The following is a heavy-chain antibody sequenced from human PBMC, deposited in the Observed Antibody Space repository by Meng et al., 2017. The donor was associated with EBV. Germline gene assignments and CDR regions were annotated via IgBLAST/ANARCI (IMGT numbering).Heavy chain of an antibody. V-gene: IGHV4-34*01. CDR1: GGSFSGDY. CDR2: INHSGST. J-gene: IGHJ4*02. D-gene: IGHD6-13*01. Sequence: VSPHEGAAGWLQPLGSLSLTGAVHGGSFSGDYWSGVRQPPGKGLEWIGEINHSGSTNYNPSLKSRVTISVDTSKNQFSLKLSSVTAADTAVYYCARGVNLGSWFDYWGQGTLVTVSS. CDR3: ARGVNLGSWFDY.